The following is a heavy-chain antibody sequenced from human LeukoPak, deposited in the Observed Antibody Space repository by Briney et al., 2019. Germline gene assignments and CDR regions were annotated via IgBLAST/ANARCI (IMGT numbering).Heavy chain of an antibody. D-gene: IGHD5-12*01. V-gene: IGHV3-30-3*01. Sequence: GGSLRLSCAASGFTFSSYAMHWVRQAPGKGLEWVAVISYDGSNKYYADSVKGRFTISRDNSKNTLYLQMNSLRAEDTAVYYCARGSGYDPLFLDYWGQGTLVTVSS. CDR2: ISYDGSNK. CDR3: ARGSGYDPLFLDY. CDR1: GFTFSSYA. J-gene: IGHJ4*02.